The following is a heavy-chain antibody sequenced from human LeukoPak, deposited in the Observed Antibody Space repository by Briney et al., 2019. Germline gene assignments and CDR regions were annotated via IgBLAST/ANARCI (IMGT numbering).Heavy chain of an antibody. CDR1: GFTFSSYW. CDR2: IKQDGSDK. V-gene: IGHV3-7*01. D-gene: IGHD6-13*01. CDR3: ASGQKLGF. Sequence: QPGGSLRLSCVASGFTFSSYWMSWVRQAPGKGLEWVANIKQDGSDKYYVDSVKGRFTISRDNAKNSLYLQMNSLRAEDTAVYYCASGQKLGFWGQGTLVTVSS. J-gene: IGHJ4*02.